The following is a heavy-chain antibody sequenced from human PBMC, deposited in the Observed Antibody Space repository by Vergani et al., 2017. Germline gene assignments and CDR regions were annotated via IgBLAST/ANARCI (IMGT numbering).Heavy chain of an antibody. CDR3: ARGYSSSWGLYYYYYYGMDV. J-gene: IGHJ6*02. Sequence: QVQLVQSGAEVKKPGASVKVSCKASGYTFTGYYMHWVRQAPGQGLEWMGWINPNSGGTNYAQKFQGRVTMTRDTSISTAYMELSRLRSDDTAVYYCARGYSSSWGLYYYYYYGMDVWGQGTTVTVSS. CDR2: INPNSGGT. V-gene: IGHV1-2*02. CDR1: GYTFTGYY. D-gene: IGHD6-13*01.